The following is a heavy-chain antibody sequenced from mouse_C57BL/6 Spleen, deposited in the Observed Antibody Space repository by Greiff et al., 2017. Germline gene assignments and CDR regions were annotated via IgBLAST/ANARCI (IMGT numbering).Heavy chain of an antibody. CDR3: ARDYGTAY. J-gene: IGHJ3*01. Sequence: VQLQESGPELVKPGASVKISCKASGYAFSSSWMNWVKQRPGKGLEWIGRIYPGDGDTNYNGKFKGKATLTADKSSSTAYMQLSSLTSEDSAVYFCARDYGTAYWGQGTLVTVSA. CDR1: GYAFSSSW. CDR2: IYPGDGDT. D-gene: IGHD1-1*01. V-gene: IGHV1-82*01.